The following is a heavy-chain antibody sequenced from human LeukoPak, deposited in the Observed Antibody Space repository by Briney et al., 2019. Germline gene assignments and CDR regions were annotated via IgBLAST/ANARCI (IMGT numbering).Heavy chain of an antibody. CDR1: GFTVSSNY. J-gene: IGHJ4*02. D-gene: IGHD6-25*01. Sequence: GGSLRLSCVASGFTVSSNYMSWVRQAPGKGLEWVSVIYSDGNTYYADSVKGRFTISRDNSKNTVYLQVNSLRAEDTAVHYCATPSGGYWGQGTLVTVSS. CDR3: ATPSGGY. V-gene: IGHV3-66*04. CDR2: IYSDGNT.